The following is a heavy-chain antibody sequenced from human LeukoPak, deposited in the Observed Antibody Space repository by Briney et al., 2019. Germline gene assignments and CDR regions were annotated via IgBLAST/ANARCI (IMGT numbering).Heavy chain of an antibody. J-gene: IGHJ5*02. CDR2: INTNTGNP. D-gene: IGHD3-10*01. V-gene: IGHV7-4-1*02. CDR1: GYTFTSYA. CDR3: ARDRWFGELLGWFDP. Sequence: ASVKVSCKASGYTFTSYAMNLVRQAPGQGLEWMGWINTNTGNPTYAQGFTGRFVFSLDTSVSTAYLQISSLKAEDTAVYYCARDRWFGELLGWFDPWGQGTLVTVSS.